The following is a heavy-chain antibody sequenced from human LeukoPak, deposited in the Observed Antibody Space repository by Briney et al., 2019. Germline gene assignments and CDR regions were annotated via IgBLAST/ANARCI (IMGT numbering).Heavy chain of an antibody. CDR3: ARVTRDRLVYYYYYMDV. J-gene: IGHJ6*03. CDR2: INPSGGTT. V-gene: IGHV1-46*01. CDR1: GYTFTSYY. D-gene: IGHD2-15*01. Sequence: ASVKVSCKASGYTFTSYYIHWVRQSPGQGLEWMGMINPSGGTTSYAQKFQGRVTMTRDTSTSTVYMELNGLRSEDTAVYYCARVTRDRLVYYYYYMDVWGKGTTVTVSS.